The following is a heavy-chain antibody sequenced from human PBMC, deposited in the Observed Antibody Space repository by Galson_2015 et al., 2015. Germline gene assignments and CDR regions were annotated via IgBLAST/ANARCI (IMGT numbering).Heavy chain of an antibody. CDR3: ARVGGAAEGPSDAFDI. CDR1: GYSFTSYG. Sequence: SVKVSCKASGYSFTSYGVTWVRQAPGQGLEWLGWINTHNGYAKYAQNVQDRVTMTTDTSTTTVSMELRSLRSDDTAMYYCARVGGAAEGPSDAFDIWGQGTMVTVSS. J-gene: IGHJ3*02. D-gene: IGHD3-16*01. CDR2: INTHNGYA. V-gene: IGHV1-18*01.